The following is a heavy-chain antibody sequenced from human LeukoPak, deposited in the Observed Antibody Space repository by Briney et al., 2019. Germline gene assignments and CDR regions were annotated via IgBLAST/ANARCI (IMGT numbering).Heavy chain of an antibody. CDR2: INPNSGGT. V-gene: IGHV1-2*02. CDR1: GYTFTGYY. D-gene: IGHD5-18*01. J-gene: IGHJ4*02. Sequence: ASVKVSCKASGYTFTGYYTHWVRQAPGQGLEWMGWINPNSGGTNYAQKFQGRVTMTRDTSISTAYMELSRLRSDDTAVYYCARDRQLWSSNYFDYWGQGTLVTVSS. CDR3: ARDRQLWSSNYFDY.